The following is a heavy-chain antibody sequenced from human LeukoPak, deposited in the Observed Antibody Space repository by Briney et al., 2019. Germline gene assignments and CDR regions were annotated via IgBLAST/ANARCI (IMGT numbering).Heavy chain of an antibody. CDR3: ARGTIVVVTAISGVDY. Sequence: GASVKVSCKASGYTFTSYYIHWVRQAPGQGLEWMGIINPSGGSTSYAQKFQGRVTMTRDTSTSTVYMELSSLRSEDTAVYYCARGTIVVVTAISGVDYWGQGTLVTVSS. D-gene: IGHD2-21*02. V-gene: IGHV1-46*01. CDR1: GYTFTSYY. CDR2: INPSGGST. J-gene: IGHJ4*02.